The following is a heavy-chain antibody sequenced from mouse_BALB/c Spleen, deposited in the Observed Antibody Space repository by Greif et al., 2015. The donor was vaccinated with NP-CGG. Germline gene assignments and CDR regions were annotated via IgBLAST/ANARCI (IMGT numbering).Heavy chain of an antibody. Sequence: EVQVVESGGGLVKPGGSLKLSCAASGFTFSDYYMYWVRQTPEKRLEWVATISDGGSYTYYPDSGKGRFTISRDNAKNNLYLQRSSLKSEDTAMYYCARDEGSRAWFAYWGQGTLVTVSA. V-gene: IGHV5-4*02. J-gene: IGHJ3*01. CDR1: GFTFSDYY. D-gene: IGHD1-1*01. CDR2: ISDGGSYT. CDR3: ARDEGSRAWFAY.